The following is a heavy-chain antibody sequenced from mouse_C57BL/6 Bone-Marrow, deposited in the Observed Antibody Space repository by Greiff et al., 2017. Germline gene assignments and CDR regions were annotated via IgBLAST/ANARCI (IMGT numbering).Heavy chain of an antibody. V-gene: IGHV3-6*01. CDR1: GYSITSGYY. CDR3: ARESTTVDARDY. Sequence: DVPLQESGPGLVKPSQSLSLTCSFTGYSITSGYYWNWIRQFPGNKLEWMGSLSYDGSNNYNPSLKNRISITRDTSKNQFFLKLNSVTTEDTATYYCARESTTVDARDYWGQGTSVTVSS. J-gene: IGHJ4*01. CDR2: LSYDGSN. D-gene: IGHD1-1*01.